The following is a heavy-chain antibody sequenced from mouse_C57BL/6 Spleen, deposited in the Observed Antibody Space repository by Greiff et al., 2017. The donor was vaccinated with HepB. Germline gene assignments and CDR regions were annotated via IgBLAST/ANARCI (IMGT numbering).Heavy chain of an antibody. J-gene: IGHJ4*01. V-gene: IGHV5-17*01. CDR3: ARPANWYYAMDY. Sequence: EVKLVESGGGLVKPGGSLKLSCAASGFTFSDYGMHWVRQAPEKGLEWVAYISSGSSTIDYADTVKGRFTISRDNAKNTLFLQMTSLRSEDTAMYYCARPANWYYAMDYWGQGTSVTVSS. CDR2: ISSGSSTI. CDR1: GFTFSDYG. D-gene: IGHD4-1*01.